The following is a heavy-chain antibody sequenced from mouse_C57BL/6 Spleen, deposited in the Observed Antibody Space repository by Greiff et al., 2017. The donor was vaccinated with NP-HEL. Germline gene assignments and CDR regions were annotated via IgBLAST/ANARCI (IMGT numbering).Heavy chain of an antibody. CDR2: INPGSGGT. D-gene: IGHD1-1*01. CDR3: ARGGGIITTVVDY. J-gene: IGHJ2*01. V-gene: IGHV1-54*01. Sequence: QVQLQQSGAELVRPGTSVKVSCKASGYAFTNYLIEWVKQRPGQGLEWIGVINPGSGGTNYNEKFKGKATLTADKSSSTAYMQLSSLTSEDSAVYFCARGGGIITTVVDYWGQGTTLTVSS. CDR1: GYAFTNYL.